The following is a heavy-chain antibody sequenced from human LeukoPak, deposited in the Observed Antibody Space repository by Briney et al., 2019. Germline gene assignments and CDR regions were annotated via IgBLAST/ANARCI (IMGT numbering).Heavy chain of an antibody. Sequence: SETLSLTCTVSGGSISSGSYYWSWIRQPAGKGLEWIGRIYTSGSTNYNPSLKSRDTISVDTSKNQFSLKLSSVTAADTAVYYCARDGRRDGYNDAFDIWGQGTMVTVSS. J-gene: IGHJ3*02. V-gene: IGHV4-61*02. CDR2: IYTSGST. CDR1: GGSISSGSYY. D-gene: IGHD5-24*01. CDR3: ARDGRRDGYNDAFDI.